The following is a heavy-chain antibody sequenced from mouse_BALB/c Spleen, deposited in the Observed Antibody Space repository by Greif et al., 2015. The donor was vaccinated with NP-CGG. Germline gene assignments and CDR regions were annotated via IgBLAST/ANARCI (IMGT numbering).Heavy chain of an antibody. CDR2: ILPGSGST. Sequence: QVQLQQPGAELMKPGASVKISCKATGYTFSSYWIEWVKQRPGHGLEWIGEILPGSGSTNYNEKFKGKATFTADTSSNTAYMQLSSLTSEDSAVYYCARRRGLGRPSDAMDYWGQGTSVTVSS. J-gene: IGHJ4*01. CDR3: ARRRGLGRPSDAMDY. D-gene: IGHD4-1*01. V-gene: IGHV1-9*01. CDR1: GYTFSSYW.